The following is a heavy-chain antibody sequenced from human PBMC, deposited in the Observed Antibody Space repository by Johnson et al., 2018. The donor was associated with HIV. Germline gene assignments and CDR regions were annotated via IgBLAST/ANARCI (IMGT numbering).Heavy chain of an antibody. CDR1: GFTFSSYA. CDR3: ARDRRAYCGCDCYFYDVAFDI. V-gene: IGHV3-30*14. J-gene: IGHJ3*02. CDR2: ISYDGSEK. D-gene: IGHD2-21*01. Sequence: QVQLVESGGGVVQPGRSLSLSCAASGFTFSSYAMHWVRQAPGKGLEWVAVISYDGSEKYFADSVKGRFTISRDSSKNTLYLHMNSLRAEDTAVYYCARDRRAYCGCDCYFYDVAFDIWGQGTMVTVSS.